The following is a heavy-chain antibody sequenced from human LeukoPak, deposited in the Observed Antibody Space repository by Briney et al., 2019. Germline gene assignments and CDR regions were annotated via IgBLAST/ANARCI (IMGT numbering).Heavy chain of an antibody. CDR3: ARGIFGVVFTFDY. D-gene: IGHD3-3*01. CDR2: ISYDGSNK. V-gene: IGHV3-30-3*01. Sequence: GGSLRLSCAASGFTFSSYAMHWVRQAPGKGLEWVAVISYDGSNKYYADSVKGRFTISRDNSKNTLYLQMNSLRAEDTAVYYCARGIFGVVFTFDYWGQGTLVTVSS. J-gene: IGHJ4*02. CDR1: GFTFSSYA.